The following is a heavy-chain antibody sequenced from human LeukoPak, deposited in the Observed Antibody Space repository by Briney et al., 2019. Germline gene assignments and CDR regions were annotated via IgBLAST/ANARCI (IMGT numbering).Heavy chain of an antibody. V-gene: IGHV3-66*01. CDR3: ARDWGDESRGQFDAFDI. CDR1: GFTVSSSY. CDR2: IYSASST. Sequence: GGSLRLSCAASGFTVSSSYMNWVRQAPGKGLEWLSVIYSASSTYYADSVKGRFIISRDNSKNTLNLQMNSLRVEDTAVYYCARDWGDESRGQFDAFDIWGQGTRVTVSS. J-gene: IGHJ3*02. D-gene: IGHD3-16*01.